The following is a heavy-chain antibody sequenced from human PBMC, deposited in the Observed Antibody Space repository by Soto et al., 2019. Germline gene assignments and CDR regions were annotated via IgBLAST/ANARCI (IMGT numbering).Heavy chain of an antibody. V-gene: IGHV5-51*01. D-gene: IGHD3-22*01. CDR1: GYKFTSSW. Sequence: GESLKISCRTSGYKFTSSWIAWVRQMPGKGLEKMGIIFPSDSDTRYSPSFQGQVTISADRPTSTVFLQWASLKASDTAVYFCARKDKSGYFNWFDPWGQGTLVTVSS. CDR2: IFPSDSDT. CDR3: ARKDKSGYFNWFDP. J-gene: IGHJ5*02.